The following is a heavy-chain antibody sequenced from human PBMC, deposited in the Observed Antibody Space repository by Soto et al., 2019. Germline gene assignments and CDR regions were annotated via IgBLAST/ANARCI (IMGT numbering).Heavy chain of an antibody. CDR1: GFTFSSYA. J-gene: IGHJ6*02. D-gene: IGHD3-10*01. CDR3: ATLGRYYYGSGSYYDYYGMDV. CDR2: ISGSGGST. Sequence: EVQLLESGGGLVQPGGSLRLSCAASGFTFSSYAMSWVRQAPGKGLEWVSAISGSGGSTYYADSVKGRFTISRDNSKNTLYLQMNSLRAEDTDVYYCATLGRYYYGSGSYYDYYGMDVWGQGTTVTVS. V-gene: IGHV3-23*01.